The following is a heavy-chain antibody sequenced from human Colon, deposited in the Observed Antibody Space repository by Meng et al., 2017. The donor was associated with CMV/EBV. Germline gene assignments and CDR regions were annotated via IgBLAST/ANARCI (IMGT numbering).Heavy chain of an antibody. CDR3: AKEETYNGYDDY. D-gene: IGHD5-12*01. J-gene: IGHJ4*02. V-gene: IGHV3-30*18. Sequence: CAVSGFSLSTYAMHWVRQAPGKGLEWVALISNDGSKKFYGDSVKGRFTISKDNSMNTLYLEMDSLRVEDTAIYYCAKEETYNGYDDYWGQGTLVTVSS. CDR2: ISNDGSKK. CDR1: GFSLSTYA.